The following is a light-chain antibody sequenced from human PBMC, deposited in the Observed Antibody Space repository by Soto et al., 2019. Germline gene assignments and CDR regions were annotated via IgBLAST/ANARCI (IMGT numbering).Light chain of an antibody. CDR3: QHYNDWPPAFT. J-gene: IGKJ3*01. CDR2: GAS. Sequence: EILMTQSPATLSVSPGARATLSCRASQSLNRNLAWYQQKPGQAPRLIIYGASTRASGIPARFSGSVSGTEFTLTISSLQSEDFALYYCQHYNDWPPAFTFGPGTKVDL. CDR1: QSLNRN. V-gene: IGKV3D-15*01.